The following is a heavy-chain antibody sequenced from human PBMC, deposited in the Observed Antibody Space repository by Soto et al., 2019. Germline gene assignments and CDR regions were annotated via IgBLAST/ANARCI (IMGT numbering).Heavy chain of an antibody. J-gene: IGHJ4*02. CDR3: ASPRGGGYRIFDY. V-gene: IGHV3-7*01. Sequence: GGSLRLSCVASGFTFRRYWMTWIREAPGKGLEWVGNIKEDGSEEKYVDSVKGRFTISRDNAKNSLYLQMNSLRVEDTAIYYCASPRGGGYRIFDYWGRGTLVTVSS. D-gene: IGHD1-26*01. CDR1: GFTFRRYW. CDR2: IKEDGSEE.